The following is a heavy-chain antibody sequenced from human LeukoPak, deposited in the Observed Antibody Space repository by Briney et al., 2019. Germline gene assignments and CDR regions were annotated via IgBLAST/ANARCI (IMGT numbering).Heavy chain of an antibody. V-gene: IGHV1-69*06. CDR2: IIPIFGTA. CDR1: GGTFSSYA. CDR3: ARDFGIGSGPAGFDY. Sequence: SVKVSCKASGGTFSSYAISWVRQAPGQGLEWMGGIIPIFGTANYAQKFQGRVTITADKSTSTAYMELRSLRSDDTAVYYCARDFGIGSGPAGFDYWGQGTLVTVSS. J-gene: IGHJ4*02. D-gene: IGHD2-15*01.